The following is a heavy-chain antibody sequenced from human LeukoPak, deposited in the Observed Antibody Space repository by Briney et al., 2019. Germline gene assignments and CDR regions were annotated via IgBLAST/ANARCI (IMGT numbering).Heavy chain of an antibody. CDR1: GFTVSNNY. CDR2: IRGSGTST. Sequence: GGSLRLSCAASGFTVSNNYMSWVRQAPGKGLEWVSTIRGSGTSTYYADSVKGRFTISRDNSKNTLYLQMNSLRAEDTAAYYCAKDQSSGWYWDYWGQGTLVTVSS. V-gene: IGHV3-23*01. CDR3: AKDQSSGWYWDY. D-gene: IGHD6-19*01. J-gene: IGHJ4*02.